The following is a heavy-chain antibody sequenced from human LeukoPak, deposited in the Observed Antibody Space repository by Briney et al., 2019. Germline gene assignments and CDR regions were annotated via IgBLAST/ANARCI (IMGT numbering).Heavy chain of an antibody. CDR2: IRYDGSNK. CDR1: GFTFSSYG. J-gene: IGHJ4*02. D-gene: IGHD5-12*01. V-gene: IGHV3-30*02. CDR3: AKAGGYSGYYGKYYFDY. Sequence: GGSLRLSCAASGFTFSSYGMHWVRQAPGKGLEWVAFIRYDGSNKYYADSVKGRFTISRDNSKNTLYLQMNSLRAEDTAVYYCAKAGGYSGYYGKYYFDYWGQGTLVTVSS.